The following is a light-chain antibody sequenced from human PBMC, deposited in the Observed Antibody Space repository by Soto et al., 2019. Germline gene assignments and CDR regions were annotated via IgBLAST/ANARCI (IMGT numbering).Light chain of an antibody. CDR2: YDS. Sequence: SYELTQQTSVSVAPGKTARITCGGNNIGSKSVHWYQQKPGQAPVLVIYYDSDRPSGIPERFSGSNSGNTATLTISRVEAGDEADYYCQVWDSSIDHQVFGGGTQLTVL. CDR3: QVWDSSIDHQV. CDR1: NIGSKS. V-gene: IGLV3-21*04. J-gene: IGLJ3*02.